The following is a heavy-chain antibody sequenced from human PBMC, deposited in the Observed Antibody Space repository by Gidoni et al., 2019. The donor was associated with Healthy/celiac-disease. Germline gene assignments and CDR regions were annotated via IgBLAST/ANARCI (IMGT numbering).Heavy chain of an antibody. D-gene: IGHD6-19*01. CDR1: GDSVSSNSAA. J-gene: IGHJ6*03. Sequence: SGDSVSSNSAAWNWIRQSPSRGLEWLGRTYYRSKWYNDYAVSVKSRITINPDTSKNQFSLQLNSVTPEDTAVYYCARAGNIAVAGTPPHYYYYYYYMDVWGKGTTVTVSS. CDR3: ARAGNIAVAGTPPHYYYYYYYMDV. V-gene: IGHV6-1*01. CDR2: TYYRSKWYN.